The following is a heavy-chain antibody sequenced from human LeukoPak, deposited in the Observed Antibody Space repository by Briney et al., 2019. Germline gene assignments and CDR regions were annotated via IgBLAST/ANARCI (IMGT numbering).Heavy chain of an antibody. Sequence: GGSLRLSCTASGFTFGDYAMGWVRQAPGKGLEWVGFIRSKAYGGTTEYAASVKGRFTISRDDSKSIAYLQMNSLKTEDTAVYYCTRGRIVGNPLDYWGQGTLVTVSS. CDR3: TRGRIVGNPLDY. CDR1: GFTFGDYA. CDR2: IRSKAYGGTT. J-gene: IGHJ4*02. V-gene: IGHV3-49*04. D-gene: IGHD1-26*01.